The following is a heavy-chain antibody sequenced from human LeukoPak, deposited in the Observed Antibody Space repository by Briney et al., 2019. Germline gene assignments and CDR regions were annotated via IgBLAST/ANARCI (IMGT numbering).Heavy chain of an antibody. Sequence: GASVKVSCKASGYTFTSYGISWVRQAPGQGLEWMGWISAYNGNTNYAQKLQGRVTMTTDTSTSTAYTELRSLRSDDTAVYYCARTDSSGYYYPPVFDYWGQGTLVTVSS. D-gene: IGHD3-22*01. J-gene: IGHJ4*02. V-gene: IGHV1-18*01. CDR2: ISAYNGNT. CDR1: GYTFTSYG. CDR3: ARTDSSGYYYPPVFDY.